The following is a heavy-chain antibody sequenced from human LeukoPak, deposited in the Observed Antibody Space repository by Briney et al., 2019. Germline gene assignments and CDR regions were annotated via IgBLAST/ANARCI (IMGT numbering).Heavy chain of an antibody. D-gene: IGHD4/OR15-4a*01. J-gene: IGHJ4*02. CDR1: GGSFSGYY. Sequence: KPSETLSLTCAVYGGSFSGYYWSWLRQPPGKGLEWIGEINHSGSTNYNPSLKSRVTISVDTSKNQFSLKLSSVTAADPAVHSFGGGFFGNRWDYGRGWYGSYFDYWRQGTLVTVSS. CDR2: INHSGST. V-gene: IGHV4-34*01. CDR3: GGGFFGNRWDYGRGWYGSYFDY.